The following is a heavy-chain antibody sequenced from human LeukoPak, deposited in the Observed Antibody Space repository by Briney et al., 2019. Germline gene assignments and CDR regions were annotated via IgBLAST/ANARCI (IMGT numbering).Heavy chain of an antibody. J-gene: IGHJ4*02. Sequence: ASVKVSCKASGYTFTSYDINWVRQATGQGLEWMGWMNPNSGNTNYAQKLQGRVTMTTDTSTSTAYMELRSLRSDDTAVYYCAREVGYSYGPDNYWGQGTLVTVSS. D-gene: IGHD5-18*01. CDR2: MNPNSGNT. CDR1: GYTFTSYD. CDR3: AREVGYSYGPDNY. V-gene: IGHV1-18*01.